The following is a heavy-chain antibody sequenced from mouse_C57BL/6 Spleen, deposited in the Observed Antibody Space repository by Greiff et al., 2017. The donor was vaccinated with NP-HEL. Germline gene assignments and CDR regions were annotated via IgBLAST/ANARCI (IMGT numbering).Heavy chain of an antibody. CDR3: ARHDYGSRPYWYFDV. V-gene: IGHV1-55*01. D-gene: IGHD1-1*01. Sequence: QVQLQQSGAELVKPGASVKMSCKASGYTFTSYWITWVKQRPGQGLEWIGDIYPGSGSTNYNEKFKSKATLTVDTSSSTAYMQLSSLTSEDSAVYYCARHDYGSRPYWYFDVWGTGTTVTVSS. J-gene: IGHJ1*03. CDR1: GYTFTSYW. CDR2: IYPGSGST.